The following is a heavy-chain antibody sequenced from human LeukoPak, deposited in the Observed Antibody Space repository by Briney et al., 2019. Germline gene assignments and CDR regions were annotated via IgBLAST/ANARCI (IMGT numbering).Heavy chain of an antibody. CDR2: IYYSGST. V-gene: IGHV4-59*01. D-gene: IGHD4-17*01. J-gene: IGHJ5*02. CDR1: GGSISSYY. CDR3: ARGSVDGDYLFS. Sequence: SETLSLTCTVSGGSISSYYWSWIRQPPGKGLEWIGYIYYSGSTNYKSSLKSRVTISVDTSKNQFSLKLSSVTAADTAVYYCARGSVDGDYLFSWGQGTLVTVSS.